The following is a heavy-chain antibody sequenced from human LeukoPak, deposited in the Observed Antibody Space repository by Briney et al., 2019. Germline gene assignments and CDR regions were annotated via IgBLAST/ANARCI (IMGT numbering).Heavy chain of an antibody. CDR2: IYASGST. Sequence: SETLSLTCTVSGASITSYYWSWIRQPAGKGLEWIGRIYASGSTTYNPSLKSRVTMAVDTSKTQFSLKLSSVTAADTAVYYCARVRYYYDSSGYPRSLLDYWGQGTLVTVSS. CDR1: GASITSYY. J-gene: IGHJ4*02. CDR3: ARVRYYYDSSGYPRSLLDY. D-gene: IGHD3-22*01. V-gene: IGHV4-4*07.